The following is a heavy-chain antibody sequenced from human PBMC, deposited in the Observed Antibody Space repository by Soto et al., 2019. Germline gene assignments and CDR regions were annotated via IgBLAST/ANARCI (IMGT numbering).Heavy chain of an antibody. CDR3: ASHSIGERYGDCSAY. D-gene: IGHD3-10*01. CDR1: GYTITNYY. Sequence: QVQLVQSGAEVKKPGASVKVSCKASGYTITNYYIHWVRQAPGQRLEWMGIINPSGGSTSYAQKFQGRITMTWDTSTSTVYMELNSLRSEDTAVYYCASHSIGERYGDCSAYWGRGTLVTVSS. CDR2: INPSGGST. V-gene: IGHV1-46*01. J-gene: IGHJ4*02.